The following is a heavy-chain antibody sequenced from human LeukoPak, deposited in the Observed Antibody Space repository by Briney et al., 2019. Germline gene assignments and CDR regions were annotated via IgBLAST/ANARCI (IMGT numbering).Heavy chain of an antibody. J-gene: IGHJ4*02. D-gene: IGHD3-3*01. Sequence: GASVKVSCEASGYTFTGYYMQWVRQAPGQGLEWMGRINPNGGGTNYAQKFQGRVTMTRDTSISTAYMELSRLRSDDTAVYYCARVAGDYDFWSGYYRYWGQGTLVTVSS. CDR2: INPNGGGT. V-gene: IGHV1-2*06. CDR3: ARVAGDYDFWSGYYRY. CDR1: GYTFTGYY.